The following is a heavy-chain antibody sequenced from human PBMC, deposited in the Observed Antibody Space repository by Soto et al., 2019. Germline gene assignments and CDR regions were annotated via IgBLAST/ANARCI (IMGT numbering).Heavy chain of an antibody. V-gene: IGHV3-23*01. CDR1: GFTFSSYA. CDR2: ISGSGGST. D-gene: IGHD1-26*01. J-gene: IGHJ4*02. Sequence: VQLLESGGGLVQPGGSLRLSCAASGFTFSSYAMSWVRQAPGKGLEWVSAISGSGGSTYYADSVKGRFTISRDNSKNTLYLQMNSLIAEDTAVYYCAKDLWELEYFDYWGQGTLVTVSS. CDR3: AKDLWELEYFDY.